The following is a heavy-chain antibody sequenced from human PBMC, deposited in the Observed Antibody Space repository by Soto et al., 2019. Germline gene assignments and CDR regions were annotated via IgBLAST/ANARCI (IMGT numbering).Heavy chain of an antibody. CDR3: ARGGWNYGPGPVAL. CDR1: GYTFTNYG. CDR2: ISAYNGKT. J-gene: IGHJ3*01. Sequence: QVQLVQSGTEVKTPGASVKVSCHASGYTFTNYGINWVRQAPGQGLEWLAWISAYNGKTHHAPLVQDRITMTTDTSTRTAYMELTSLRSDDTAVYDCARGGWNYGPGPVALWGQGTVVTVSS. D-gene: IGHD1-7*01. V-gene: IGHV1-18*04.